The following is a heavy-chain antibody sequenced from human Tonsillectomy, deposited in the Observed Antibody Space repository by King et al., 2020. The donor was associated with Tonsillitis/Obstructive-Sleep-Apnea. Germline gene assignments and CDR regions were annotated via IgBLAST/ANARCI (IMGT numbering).Heavy chain of an antibody. CDR2: ISYDGNNK. Sequence: QVQLVESGGGVVQPGRSLRLSCEGSGFTFHMHWVRQAPGKGLEWVAVISYDGNNKYYADSVKGRFTISRDNSKNTLYLQMNSLRPEDTAVYYCARAKQAGSGYDFLFDSWGQGTLVTVSS. D-gene: IGHD5-12*01. CDR3: ARAKQAGSGYDFLFDS. CDR1: GFTFH. J-gene: IGHJ4*02. V-gene: IGHV3-30*01.